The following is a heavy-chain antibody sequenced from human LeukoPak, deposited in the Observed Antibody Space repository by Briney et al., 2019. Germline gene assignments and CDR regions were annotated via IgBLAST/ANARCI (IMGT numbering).Heavy chain of an antibody. CDR1: GYSFTSYW. CDR2: IYLSDSDT. V-gene: IGHV5-51*01. Sequence: GESLKISCKGSGYSFTSYWIGWVRQMPGKGLEWMGIIYLSDSDTRYSPSFQGQVTISADKSISTAFLQWRSLKASDTAMYFCARPKSYIYGPFDIWGHGTLVTVSS. CDR3: ARPKSYIYGPFDI. J-gene: IGHJ4*01. D-gene: IGHD5-18*01.